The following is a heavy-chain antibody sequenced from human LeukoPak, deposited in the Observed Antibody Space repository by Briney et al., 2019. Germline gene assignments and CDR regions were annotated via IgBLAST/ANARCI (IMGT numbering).Heavy chain of an antibody. V-gene: IGHV3-21*01. CDR1: GFTFSSYS. J-gene: IGHJ3*02. D-gene: IGHD5-12*01. Sequence: AGGSLRLSCAASGFTFSSYSMNWVRQAPGKGLEWVSSISNSSSYIYYADSVKGRFTISRDNAKNSLYLQMNSLRAEDTAVYYCARTYIVATIRAFDIWGQGTMVTVSS. CDR2: ISNSSSYI. CDR3: ARTYIVATIRAFDI.